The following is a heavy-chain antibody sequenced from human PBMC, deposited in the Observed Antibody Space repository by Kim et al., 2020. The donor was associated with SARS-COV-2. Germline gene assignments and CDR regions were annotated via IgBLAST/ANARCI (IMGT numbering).Heavy chain of an antibody. CDR3: GVVPAAHLGPQGYFDY. D-gene: IGHD2-2*01. J-gene: IGHJ4*02. Sequence: SVKGRFTISRDTAKNSLYLQMNSLRAEDTAVYYCGVVPAAHLGPQGYFDYWGQGTLVTVSS. V-gene: IGHV3-48*03.